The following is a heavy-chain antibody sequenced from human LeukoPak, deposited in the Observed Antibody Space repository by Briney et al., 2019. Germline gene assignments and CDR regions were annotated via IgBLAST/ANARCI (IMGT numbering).Heavy chain of an antibody. CDR1: GGFISSISYY. J-gene: IGHJ1*01. CDR2: IYYSGSN. Sequence: SETLSLTCTISGGFISSISYYWGRIRQPPGKGLEWIGDIYYSGSNYYSPSLKSRVSISVDTSKNQFSLTLSSVSAADTALYYCARRRYYDSTGYFDWGQGTQVTVS. CDR3: ARRRYYDSTGYFD. V-gene: IGHV4-39*01. D-gene: IGHD3-22*01.